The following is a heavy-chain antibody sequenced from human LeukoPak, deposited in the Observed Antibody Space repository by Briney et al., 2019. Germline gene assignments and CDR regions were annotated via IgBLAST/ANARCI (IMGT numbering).Heavy chain of an antibody. J-gene: IGHJ4*02. CDR2: INPNSGGT. CDR1: GGTFTSYA. CDR3: ARDRKDRFNWNKGRAADY. Sequence: ASVKVSCKTSGGTFTSYAITWVRQAPGQGLEWMGWINPNSGGTNYAQKFQGRVTMTRDTSISTAYMELSRLRSDDTAVYYCARDRKDRFNWNKGRAADYWGQGTLVTVSS. V-gene: IGHV1-2*02. D-gene: IGHD1/OR15-1a*01.